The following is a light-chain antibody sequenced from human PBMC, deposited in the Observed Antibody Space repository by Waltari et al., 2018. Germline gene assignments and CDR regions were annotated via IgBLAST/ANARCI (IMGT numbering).Light chain of an antibody. Sequence: GENSMYWDRQKPGQSRQVLLCLGSNRSFVGPDRFSGGGSVTDFTLRISRVQADDVVVYYCMQSLQTLLTFGQGTKVEIK. V-gene: IGKV2-28*01. CDR1: GENS. CDR2: LGS. J-gene: IGKJ1*01. CDR3: MQSLQTLLT.